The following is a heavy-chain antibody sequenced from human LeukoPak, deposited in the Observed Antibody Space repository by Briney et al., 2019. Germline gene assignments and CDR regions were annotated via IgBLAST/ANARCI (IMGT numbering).Heavy chain of an antibody. J-gene: IGHJ4*02. D-gene: IGHD6-13*01. V-gene: IGHV3-23*01. CDR2: FSGSGGST. CDR3: ARDAPYSSSWNSNFDY. CDR1: GFTFDDYG. Sequence: GGSLRLSCAASGFTFDDYGMSWVRQAPGKGLEWVSAFSGSGGSTYYADSVKGRFTISRDNAKNSLYLQMNSLRAEDTAVYYCARDAPYSSSWNSNFDYWGQGTLVTVSS.